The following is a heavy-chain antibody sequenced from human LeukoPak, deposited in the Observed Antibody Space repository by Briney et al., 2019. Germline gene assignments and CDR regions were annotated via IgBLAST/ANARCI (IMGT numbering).Heavy chain of an antibody. J-gene: IGHJ3*02. CDR1: GFTFSSYS. D-gene: IGHD4-17*01. V-gene: IGHV3-48*02. CDR2: ISSSSTI. Sequence: PGGSLRLSCAASGFTFSSYSMNWVRQAPGKGLEWVSYISSSSTIYYADSVKGRFTISRDNAKNSLYLQMNSLRDEDTAVYYCARDKVTTYAVDIWGQGTMVTVSS. CDR3: ARDKVTTYAVDI.